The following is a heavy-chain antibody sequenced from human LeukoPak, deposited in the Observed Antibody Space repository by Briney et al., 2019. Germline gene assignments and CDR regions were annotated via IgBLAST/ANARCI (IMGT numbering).Heavy chain of an antibody. Sequence: SETLSPTCAVYGGSFSGYYWSWIRQPPGKGLEWIGEINHSGSTNYNPSLKSRVTISVDTSKNQFSLKLSSVTAADTAVYYCARGRTIFGVVIIARGYYFDYWGQGTLVTVSS. D-gene: IGHD3-3*01. CDR3: ARGRTIFGVVIIARGYYFDY. V-gene: IGHV4-34*01. CDR1: GGSFSGYY. J-gene: IGHJ4*02. CDR2: INHSGST.